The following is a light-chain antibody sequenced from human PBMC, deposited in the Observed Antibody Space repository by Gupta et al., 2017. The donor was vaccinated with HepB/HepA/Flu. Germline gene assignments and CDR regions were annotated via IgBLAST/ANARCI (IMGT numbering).Light chain of an antibody. V-gene: IGLV5-37*01. J-gene: IGLJ7*01. Sequence: QPVLTQPPSSSASPGESARLTCTLPSDINVDNYNIYWYQQKPGSPPRYLLYYYSDSDKCQGSGVPSRFSGSKDASATTGILLISGLQSEDEGDYYCRIWPSNAAVFGGGTQLTVL. CDR3: RIWPSNAAV. CDR2: YYSDSDK. CDR1: SDINVDNYN.